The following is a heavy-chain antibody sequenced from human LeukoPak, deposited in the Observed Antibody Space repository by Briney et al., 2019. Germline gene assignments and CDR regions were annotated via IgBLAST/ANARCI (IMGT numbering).Heavy chain of an antibody. CDR3: ARSIVRDS. CDR1: GLTFTNFT. V-gene: IGHV3-48*01. J-gene: IGHJ4*02. CDR2: IRSDTAST. Sequence: GGSLRLSCTASGLTFTNFTMNWIRQAPGRGPEWISAIRSDTASTFYADSVKGRFTISRDNAKNSLYLLMNSLRVEDTAVYYCARSIVRDSWGQGTQVTVSS. D-gene: IGHD2-21*01.